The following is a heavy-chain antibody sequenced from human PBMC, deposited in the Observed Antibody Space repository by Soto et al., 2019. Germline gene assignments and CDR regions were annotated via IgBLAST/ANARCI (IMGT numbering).Heavy chain of an antibody. V-gene: IGHV3-21*01. CDR3: AREEQQLYYYYGMDV. CDR2: ISSSSSYI. J-gene: IGHJ6*02. D-gene: IGHD6-13*01. Sequence: PGGSLRLSCAASGFTFSSYSMNWVRQAPGKGLEWVSFISSSSSYIYYADSVKGRFTISRDNAKNSLYLQMNSLRAEDTAVYYFAREEQQLYYYYGMDVWGQGNTVPVS. CDR1: GFTFSSYS.